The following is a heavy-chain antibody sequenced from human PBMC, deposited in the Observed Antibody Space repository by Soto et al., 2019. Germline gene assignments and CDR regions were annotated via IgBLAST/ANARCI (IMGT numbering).Heavy chain of an antibody. CDR2: IIPIFGTA. Sequence: SVKVSCKASGGTFSSYAISWVRQAPGQGLEWMGGIIPIFGTANYAQKFQGRVTITADKSTSTAYMELSSLRSEDTAVYYCARDRRGYSYGSRSYYYYGMDVWGQGTTVTVS. CDR3: ARDRRGYSYGSRSYYYYGMDV. CDR1: GGTFSSYA. J-gene: IGHJ6*02. V-gene: IGHV1-69*06. D-gene: IGHD5-18*01.